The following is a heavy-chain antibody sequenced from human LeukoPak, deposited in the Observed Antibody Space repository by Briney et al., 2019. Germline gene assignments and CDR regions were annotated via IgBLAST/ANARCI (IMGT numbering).Heavy chain of an antibody. CDR1: GYTFTSYY. D-gene: IGHD4-17*01. CDR3: ARVATVTRGDY. CDR2: INPSGGST. V-gene: IGHV1-46*01. J-gene: IGHJ4*02. Sequence: ASVKVYCKASGYTFTSYYMHWVRQAPGQGLEWMGIINPSGGSTSYAQKFQGRVTMTRDTSTSTVYMELSSLRSEDTAVYYCARVATVTRGDYWGQGTLVTVSS.